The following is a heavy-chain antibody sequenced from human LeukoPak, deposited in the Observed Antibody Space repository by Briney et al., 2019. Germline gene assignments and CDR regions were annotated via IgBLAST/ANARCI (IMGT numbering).Heavy chain of an antibody. CDR2: ISYDGSNK. D-gene: IGHD3-3*01. Sequence: PGGSLRLSCAASGFTFSSYAMHWVRQAPGKGLEWVAVISYDGSNKYYADSVKGRFTISRDNSKNTLYLQVNSLRAEDTAVYYCARDRLDDFWSGYYLPYYYYGMDVWGQGTTVTVSS. CDR3: ARDRLDDFWSGYYLPYYYYGMDV. V-gene: IGHV3-30*04. CDR1: GFTFSSYA. J-gene: IGHJ6*02.